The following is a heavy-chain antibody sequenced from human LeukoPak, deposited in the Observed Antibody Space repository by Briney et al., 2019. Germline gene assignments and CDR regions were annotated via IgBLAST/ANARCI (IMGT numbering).Heavy chain of an antibody. CDR2: INQDGGTT. CDR3: TKDRQGPNQYHMDV. J-gene: IGHJ6*03. Sequence: PGGSLRLSCAASGFTFSSLWMSWVRQAPGRGPEWVANINQDGGTTYYVASVKGRFTISRDNAKNSLSLQMSSLRAEDTAVYYCTKDRQGPNQYHMDVWGKGTTVIVSS. V-gene: IGHV3-7*01. CDR1: GFTFSSLW.